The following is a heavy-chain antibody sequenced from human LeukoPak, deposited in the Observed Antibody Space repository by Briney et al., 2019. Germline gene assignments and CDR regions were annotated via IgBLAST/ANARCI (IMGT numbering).Heavy chain of an antibody. Sequence: ASVKVSCKASGYTFTSYDIHWVRQATGQGLEWMGWMNPNSDDTGYTQNFQGRVTMTRNTSINTAYMELSSLQSEDTAVYYCAKSRIVLVHYFDYWGQGTLVTVSS. CDR1: GYTFTSYD. V-gene: IGHV1-8*01. D-gene: IGHD1-26*01. CDR3: AKSRIVLVHYFDY. J-gene: IGHJ4*02. CDR2: MNPNSDDT.